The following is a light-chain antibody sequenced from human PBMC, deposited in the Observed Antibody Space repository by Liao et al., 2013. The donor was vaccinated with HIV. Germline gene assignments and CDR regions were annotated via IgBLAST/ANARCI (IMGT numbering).Light chain of an antibody. CDR2: QDT. CDR3: QAWDRNTAI. V-gene: IGLV3-1*01. Sequence: SFALTQPPSVSVSPGQTASITCSGDSLGERYVSWYQLRPGQSPLLVLYQDTKRPSGIPERFSGSSSGDTATLTISGTQPTDEADYYCQAWDRNTAIFGGGTKLTVL. J-gene: IGLJ2*01. CDR1: SLGERY.